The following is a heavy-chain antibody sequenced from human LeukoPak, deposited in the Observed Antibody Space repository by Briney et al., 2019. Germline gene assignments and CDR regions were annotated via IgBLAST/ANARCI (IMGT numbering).Heavy chain of an antibody. CDR1: GFSFSDYH. CDR3: ARDPLGYYFDY. J-gene: IGHJ4*02. CDR2: ISSSSSTI. Sequence: GGSLRLSCAASGFSFSDYHMNWVRQAPGKGLEWVSYISSSSSTIFYADSVKGRFTISRDNAKNSLYLQMNSLRAEDTAVYYCARDPLGYYFDYWGQGTLVTVSS. D-gene: IGHD3-16*01. V-gene: IGHV3-48*04.